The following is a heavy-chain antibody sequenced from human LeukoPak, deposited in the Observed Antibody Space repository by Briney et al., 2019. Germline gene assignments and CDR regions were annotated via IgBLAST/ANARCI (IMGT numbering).Heavy chain of an antibody. CDR1: GGSVSSGNYY. Sequence: SETLSLTCTVSGGSVSSGNYYWSWIRQPPGKGLEWIGYIYYSGSTNYNPSLKSRVTISVDTSKNQFSLKLSSVTAADTAVYYCARIEDYGGNSVNYWGQGTLVTVSS. CDR2: IYYSGST. D-gene: IGHD4-23*01. J-gene: IGHJ4*02. V-gene: IGHV4-61*01. CDR3: ARIEDYGGNSVNY.